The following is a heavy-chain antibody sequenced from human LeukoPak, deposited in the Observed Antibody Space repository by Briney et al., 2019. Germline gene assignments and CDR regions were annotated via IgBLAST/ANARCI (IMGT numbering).Heavy chain of an antibody. Sequence: PSETLSLTCTVSGGSISSYYWSWIRQPPGKGPEWIGYIYYSGSTNYNPSLKSRVTISVDTSKNQFSLKLSSVTAADTAVYYCARLRVEVNSYSYGIAGMDVWGQGTTVTVSS. D-gene: IGHD5-18*01. CDR2: IYYSGST. CDR1: GGSISSYY. CDR3: ARLRVEVNSYSYGIAGMDV. J-gene: IGHJ6*02. V-gene: IGHV4-59*08.